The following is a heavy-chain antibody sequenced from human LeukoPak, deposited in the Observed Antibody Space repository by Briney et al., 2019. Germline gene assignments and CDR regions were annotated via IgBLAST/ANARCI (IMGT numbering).Heavy chain of an antibody. CDR2: ISAYNGNT. J-gene: IGHJ4*02. CDR3: AKLWPAAEFVDY. V-gene: IGHV1-18*04. D-gene: IGHD2-21*01. CDR1: GYTFTSYG. Sequence: ASVKVSCKASGYTFTSYGISWVRQAPGQGLEWMGWISAYNGNTNYAQKLQGRVTMTTDTSTSTAYMELRSLRSDDTAVYYCAKLWPAAEFVDYWGQGTLVTVSS.